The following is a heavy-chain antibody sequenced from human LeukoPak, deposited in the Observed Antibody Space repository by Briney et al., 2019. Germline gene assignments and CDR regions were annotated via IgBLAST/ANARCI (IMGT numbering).Heavy chain of an antibody. D-gene: IGHD6-13*01. Sequence: PGGSLRLSCAASGLTFSSYAMSWVRQAPGKGLEWVSGISGNGGGSYYAVSVKSRFTISRDNSKNTAHLQMNSLRVGYTAVYYCAKSFGYSRSWFGNWGQGTLVTVSS. CDR3: AKSFGYSRSWFGN. CDR1: GLTFSSYA. CDR2: ISGNGGGS. V-gene: IGHV3-23*01. J-gene: IGHJ4*02.